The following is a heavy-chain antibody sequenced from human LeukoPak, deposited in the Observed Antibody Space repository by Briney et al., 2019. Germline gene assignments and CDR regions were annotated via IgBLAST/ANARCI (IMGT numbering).Heavy chain of an antibody. D-gene: IGHD3-16*01. CDR3: AREGDNPYYYYMDV. Sequence: SETLSLTCTVSGGSISSYYWSWIRQPPGKGLEWIGYIYYSGSTNYNPSLKSRVTISVDTSKNQFSLKLSSVTAADTAVYYCAREGDNPYYYYMDVWGKGTTVTVSS. V-gene: IGHV4-59*01. CDR2: IYYSGST. J-gene: IGHJ6*03. CDR1: GGSISSYY.